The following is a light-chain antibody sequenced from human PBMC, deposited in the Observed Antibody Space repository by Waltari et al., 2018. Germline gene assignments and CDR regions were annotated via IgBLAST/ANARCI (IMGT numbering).Light chain of an antibody. Sequence: NFMLTQPHSMSESPGKTVIISCTRSSDSIASFYVQWFQQRPGSAPTTVIFEDNQRPSGVPYRFSGSIDSSSNSASLTISGLKPEDEADYYCQSYDGSSVVFGGGTKLTVL. CDR1: SDSIASFY. CDR2: EDN. CDR3: QSYDGSSVV. V-gene: IGLV6-57*04. J-gene: IGLJ2*01.